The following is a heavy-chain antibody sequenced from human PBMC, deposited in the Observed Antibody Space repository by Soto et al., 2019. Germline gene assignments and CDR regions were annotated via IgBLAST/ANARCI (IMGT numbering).Heavy chain of an antibody. D-gene: IGHD6-6*01. V-gene: IGHV1-69*05. CDR3: ARDPSKYSSSSWKWAP. CDR2: IIPIFGTA. CDR1: GGTFSSYA. J-gene: IGHJ5*02. Sequence: QVQLVQSGAEVKKPGSSVKVSCKASGGTFSSYAISWVRQAPGQGLEWMGGIIPIFGTANYAQKFQGRVTITSVEHTTXAYMELSSLRSEDTAVYYCARDPSKYSSSSWKWAPWGQGTLVTVSS.